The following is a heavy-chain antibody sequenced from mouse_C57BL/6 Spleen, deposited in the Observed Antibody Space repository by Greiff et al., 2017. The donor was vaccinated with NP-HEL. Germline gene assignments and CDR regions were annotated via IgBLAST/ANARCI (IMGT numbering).Heavy chain of an antibody. V-gene: IGHV1-54*01. D-gene: IGHD2-4*01. CDR2: INPGSGGT. CDR3: ARWDYDVGDYAMDY. J-gene: IGHJ4*01. CDR1: GYAFTNYL. Sequence: QVQLKESGAELVRPGTSVKVSCKASGYAFTNYLIEWVKQRPGQGLEWIGVINPGSGGTNYNEKFKGKATLTADKSSSTAYMQLSSLTSEDSAVYFCARWDYDVGDYAMDYWGQGTSVTVSS.